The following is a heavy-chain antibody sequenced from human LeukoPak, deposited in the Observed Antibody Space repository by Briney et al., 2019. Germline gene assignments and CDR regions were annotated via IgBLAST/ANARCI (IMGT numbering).Heavy chain of an antibody. CDR3: ARVEGNIVTTTEGYFDY. J-gene: IGHJ4*02. CDR1: GFTFSSYG. V-gene: IGHV3-21*01. D-gene: IGHD5-12*01. CDR2: ISTSSSYI. Sequence: GGSLRLSCAASGFTFSSYGMNWVRQAPGKGLEWVSSISTSSSYIYYADSMKGRFTISRDNAKNSLYLQMNSLRAEDTAVYYCARVEGNIVTTTEGYFDYWGQGTLVTVSS.